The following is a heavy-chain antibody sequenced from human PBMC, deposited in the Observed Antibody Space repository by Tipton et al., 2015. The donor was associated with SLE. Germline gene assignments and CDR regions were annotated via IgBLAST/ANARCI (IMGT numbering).Heavy chain of an antibody. CDR1: GDSVSSGSYY. V-gene: IGHV4-39*07. D-gene: IGHD1-26*01. CDR3: AVGAWT. Sequence: TLSLTCTVSGDSVSSGSYYWGWIRQPPGKGLEWIANIYYTGTTNYNPSLKSRVTISIDTSKNQFSLQLTSVTAADTAVYYCAVGAWTRGQGTLVTVSS. J-gene: IGHJ4*02. CDR2: IYYTGTT.